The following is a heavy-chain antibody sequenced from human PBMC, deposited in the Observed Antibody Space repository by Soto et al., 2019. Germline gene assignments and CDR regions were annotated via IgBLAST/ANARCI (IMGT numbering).Heavy chain of an antibody. CDR1: GFTFSGSA. CDR3: TLTRLTTLAPYYYYYMDV. J-gene: IGHJ6*03. Sequence: GGSLRLSCAASGFTFSGSAMHWVRQASGKGLEWVGRIRSKANSYATAYAASVKGRFTISRDDSKNTAYLQMNSLKTEDTAVYYCTLTRLTTLAPYYYYYMDVWGKGTTVTVSS. CDR2: IRSKANSYAT. V-gene: IGHV3-73*01. D-gene: IGHD4-4*01.